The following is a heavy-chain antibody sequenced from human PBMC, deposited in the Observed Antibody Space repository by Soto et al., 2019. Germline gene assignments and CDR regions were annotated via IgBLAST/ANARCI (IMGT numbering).Heavy chain of an antibody. Sequence: QVQLVQSGAEVKKPGASVKVSCKASGYTFTSYDINWVRQATGQGLEWMGWMNPNSGNTGYAQKFQGRVTMTRNTSISTAYMELSSLRSEDTAVYYCARGLGGSCYSPHYYGDCTYWYFDLWGRGTLVTVSS. J-gene: IGHJ2*01. V-gene: IGHV1-8*01. CDR1: GYTFTSYD. CDR2: MNPNSGNT. CDR3: ARGLGGSCYSPHYYGDCTYWYFDL. D-gene: IGHD2-15*01.